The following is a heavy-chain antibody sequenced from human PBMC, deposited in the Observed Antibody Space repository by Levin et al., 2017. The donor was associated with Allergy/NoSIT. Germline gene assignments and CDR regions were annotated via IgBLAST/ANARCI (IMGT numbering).Heavy chain of an antibody. J-gene: IGHJ4*02. CDR3: ARDHYGDYDFDY. CDR2: IYSGGST. Sequence: PGGSLRLSCAASGFTVSSNYMSWVRQAPGKGLEWVSVIYSGGSTYYADSVKGRFTISRDNSKNTLYLQMNSLRAEDTAVYYCARDHYGDYDFDYWGQGTLVTVSS. CDR1: GFTVSSNY. D-gene: IGHD4-17*01. V-gene: IGHV3-53*01.